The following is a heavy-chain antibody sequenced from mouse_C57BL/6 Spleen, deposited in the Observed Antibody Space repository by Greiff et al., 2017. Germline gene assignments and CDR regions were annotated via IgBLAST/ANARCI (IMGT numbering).Heavy chain of an antibody. V-gene: IGHV5-17*01. J-gene: IGHJ4*01. CDR2: ISSGSSTI. D-gene: IGHD2-10*01. CDR3: ARDLLPSYYAMDY. Sequence: EVQLVESGGGLVKPGGSLKLSCAASGFTFSDYGMHWVRQAPEKGLEWVAYISSGSSTIYYADTVKGRFTISGDNAKNTLFLQMTSLRSEDTAMYYCARDLLPSYYAMDYWGQGTSVTVSS. CDR1: GFTFSDYG.